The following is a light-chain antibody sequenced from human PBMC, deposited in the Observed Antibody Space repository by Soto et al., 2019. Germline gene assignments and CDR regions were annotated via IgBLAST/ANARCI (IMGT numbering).Light chain of an antibody. V-gene: IGLV2-23*01. Sequence: QSALTQPASVSGSPGQSITISCTGTSSGVGSYNLVSWYQQHPGKAPKLMIYEGSKRPSGVSNRFSGSKSGNTASLTISGLQAEDEADYYCCSYAGSSTYVFGTGTKV. CDR1: SSGVGSYNL. J-gene: IGLJ1*01. CDR2: EGS. CDR3: CSYAGSSTYV.